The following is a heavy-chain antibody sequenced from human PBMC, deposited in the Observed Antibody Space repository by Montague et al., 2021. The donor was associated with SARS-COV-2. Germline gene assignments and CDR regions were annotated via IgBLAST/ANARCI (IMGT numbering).Heavy chain of an antibody. Sequence: AISGDIVWSNTAAWNWIRQSPSGGLEWLGRTNYRSKWTSDYATSVEGRISIDPDTSKNQFFLHLRSVTPEDTGVYYCVRDTGSAQAGFDAWGQGTLVTVSS. V-gene: IGHV6-1*01. D-gene: IGHD4-17*01. CDR1: GDIVWSNTAA. CDR2: TNYRSKWTS. J-gene: IGHJ4*02. CDR3: VRDTGSAQAGFDA.